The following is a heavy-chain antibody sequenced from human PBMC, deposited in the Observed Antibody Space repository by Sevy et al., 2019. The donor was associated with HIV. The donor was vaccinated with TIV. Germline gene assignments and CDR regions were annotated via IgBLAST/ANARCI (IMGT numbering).Heavy chain of an antibody. CDR3: ARALYLDSIGYHSAYAFDI. J-gene: IGHJ3*02. V-gene: IGHV1-2*02. CDR2: INPKSDAP. D-gene: IGHD3-22*01. CDR1: GYTFTDYY. Sequence: ASVKVSCKASGYTFTDYYIHWMRQAPGQGLEWMGWINPKSDAPLYAQKFQGRITMTTDTSTSAAYMELSRLRSDDTAMYFCARALYLDSIGYHSAYAFDIWAQGTMVTVSS.